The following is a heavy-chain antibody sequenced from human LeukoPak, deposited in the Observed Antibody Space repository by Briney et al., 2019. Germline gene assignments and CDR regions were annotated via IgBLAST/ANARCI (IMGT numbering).Heavy chain of an antibody. CDR2: IYTSGST. CDR1: GGPISSYY. D-gene: IGHD3-9*01. V-gene: IGHV4-4*07. CDR3: ARDPTSDTYYDILTGKREWYFDY. J-gene: IGHJ4*02. Sequence: PSETLSLTCTVSGGPISSYYWSWIRQPAGKGLEWIGRIYTSGSTNYNPSLKSRVTMSVDTSKNQFSLKLSSVTAADTAVYYCARDPTSDTYYDILTGKREWYFDYWGQGTLVTVSS.